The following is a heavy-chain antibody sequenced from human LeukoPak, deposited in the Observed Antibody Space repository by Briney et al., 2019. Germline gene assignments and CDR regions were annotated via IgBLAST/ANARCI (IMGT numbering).Heavy chain of an antibody. D-gene: IGHD4-23*01. J-gene: IGHJ5*02. Sequence: SETLSLTCTASGVSIRGYFWSWIRQPPGKGLEWIGYIFYSGSTYYYASLMSRVTISVDMSTNQFSLELTSVTAADTAVYYCARHDYGGNSAWFDPWRQGTVVTVSS. V-gene: IGHV4-59*01. CDR3: ARHDYGGNSAWFDP. CDR1: GVSIRGYF. CDR2: IFYSGST.